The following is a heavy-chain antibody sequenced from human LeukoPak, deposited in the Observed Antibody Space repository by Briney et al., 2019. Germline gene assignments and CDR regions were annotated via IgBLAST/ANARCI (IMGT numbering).Heavy chain of an antibody. V-gene: IGHV3-30*04. CDR3: ARVNDAEGYFDSGYFQH. CDR2: ISYDGSST. Sequence: PGGSLRLSCAASGFTFSSYIMHWVRQAPGKGLEWVAIISYDGSSTYYADSVKGRFTISRDNAKNSLYLQMNSLRAEDTAVYYCARVNDAEGYFDSGYFQHWGQGTLVTVSS. D-gene: IGHD3-9*01. CDR1: GFTFSSYI. J-gene: IGHJ1*01.